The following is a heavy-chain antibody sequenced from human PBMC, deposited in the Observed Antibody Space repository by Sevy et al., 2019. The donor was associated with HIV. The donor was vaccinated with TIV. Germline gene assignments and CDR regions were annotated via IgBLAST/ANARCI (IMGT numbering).Heavy chain of an antibody. Sequence: GGSLRLSCAASGFTFSSYGMHWVRQAPGKGLEWVAVISYDGSNKYYADSVKGRFTISRDNSKNTLYLQMNSLRAEDTAVYYCAKDRDLYFDYWGQGTLVTVSS. J-gene: IGHJ4*02. CDR1: GFTFSSYG. CDR3: AKDRDLYFDY. CDR2: ISYDGSNK. D-gene: IGHD3-10*01. V-gene: IGHV3-30*18.